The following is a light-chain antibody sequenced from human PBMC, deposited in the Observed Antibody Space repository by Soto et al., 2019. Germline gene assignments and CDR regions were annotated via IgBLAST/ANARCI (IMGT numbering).Light chain of an antibody. CDR2: DAS. Sequence: DIRLTQSPATLSASFGDRVTITCGASQSISTWLAWYQQKPGKAPKLLISDASKLESGVPSTFSGSGYGTEFTLTISSLQTDDLATYDCQQYNNYVITFGQGTRLEIK. V-gene: IGKV1-5*01. J-gene: IGKJ5*01. CDR3: QQYNNYVIT. CDR1: QSISTW.